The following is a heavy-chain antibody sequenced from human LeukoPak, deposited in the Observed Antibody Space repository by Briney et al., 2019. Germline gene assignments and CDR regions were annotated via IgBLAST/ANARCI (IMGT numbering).Heavy chain of an antibody. V-gene: IGHV1-69*13. J-gene: IGHJ4*02. Sequence: ASVKVSCKASGGTFSSSAISCVRQAPGQGLEWMGGIIPIFGTANYAQKFQGRVTITADESTSTAYMELSSLRSEDTAVYYCARDPGIAAAGTRDFSFDYWGQGTLVTVSS. D-gene: IGHD6-13*01. CDR1: GGTFSSSA. CDR3: ARDPGIAAAGTRDFSFDY. CDR2: IIPIFGTA.